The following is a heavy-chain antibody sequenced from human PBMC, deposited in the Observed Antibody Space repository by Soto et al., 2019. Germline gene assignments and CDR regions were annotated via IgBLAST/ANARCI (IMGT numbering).Heavy chain of an antibody. CDR1: GISFSDYS. Sequence: GGSLRLSCAASGISFSDYSMNWVRQAPGKGLEWVASISPSSSYIFYADSVKGRFAISRNNANNSLYLQLNSLRAEDTAVYYCVRDYSTSWSYVWFDPWGQGTLVTVSS. D-gene: IGHD2-2*01. CDR2: ISPSSSYI. J-gene: IGHJ5*02. CDR3: VRDYSTSWSYVWFDP. V-gene: IGHV3-21*01.